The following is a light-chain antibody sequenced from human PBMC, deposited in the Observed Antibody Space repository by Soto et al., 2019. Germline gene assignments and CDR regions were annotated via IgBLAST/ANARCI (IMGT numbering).Light chain of an antibody. Sequence: EVVMTQSPATLSVSPGERATLSCRASQSLSSNLAWYQQKPGQAPRLLIYGAYTRATGIPVRFSGSGSGTEFTLTISSLQAEDFAVYYCQQYNNWPPGTFGQGTKVEIK. CDR1: QSLSSN. CDR3: QQYNNWPPGT. J-gene: IGKJ1*01. V-gene: IGKV3-15*01. CDR2: GAY.